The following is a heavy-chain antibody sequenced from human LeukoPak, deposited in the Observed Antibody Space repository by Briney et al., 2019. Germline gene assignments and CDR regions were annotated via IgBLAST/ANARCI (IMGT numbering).Heavy chain of an antibody. CDR2: INPSGGST. V-gene: IGHV1-46*01. CDR3: ARDWISGSWKNFDY. J-gene: IGHJ4*02. CDR1: GGTFSSYT. Sequence: ASVKVSCKASGGTFSSYTISWVRQAPGQGLEWMGIINPSGGSTSYAQKFQGRVTMPRDTSTSTVYMELSSLRSEDTAVYYCARDWISGSWKNFDYWGQGTLVTVSS. D-gene: IGHD1-26*01.